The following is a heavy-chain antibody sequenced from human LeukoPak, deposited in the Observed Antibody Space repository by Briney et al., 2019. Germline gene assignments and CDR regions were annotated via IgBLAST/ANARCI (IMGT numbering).Heavy chain of an antibody. Sequence: SETLSLTCAVYGASFSDYYWSWIRQPPGKGLEWIGEINHSGSTNYHPSLKSRANLSVDTSKNQFSLKLNSVTAADTAVYYCARIPPPGATAYGVVDYWGQGTLITVSS. CDR1: GASFSDYY. CDR2: INHSGST. V-gene: IGHV4-34*01. CDR3: ARIPPPGATAYGVVDY. D-gene: IGHD3-16*01. J-gene: IGHJ4*02.